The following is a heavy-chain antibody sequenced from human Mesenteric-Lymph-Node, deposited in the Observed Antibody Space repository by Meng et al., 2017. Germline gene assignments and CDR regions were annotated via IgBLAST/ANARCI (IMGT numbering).Heavy chain of an antibody. D-gene: IGHD1-26*01. CDR1: GGSFSGYY. V-gene: IGHV4-34*01. J-gene: IGHJ5*02. CDR3: ARGQRSYSGSYPEWFDP. Sequence: VQLQQWGAGLLKPSETLALTCAVYGGSFSGYYWSWIRQPPGKGLEWIGEINHSGSTNYNPSLKSRVTISVDTSKNQFSLKLSSVTAADTAVYYCARGQRSYSGSYPEWFDPWGQGTLVTVSS. CDR2: INHSGST.